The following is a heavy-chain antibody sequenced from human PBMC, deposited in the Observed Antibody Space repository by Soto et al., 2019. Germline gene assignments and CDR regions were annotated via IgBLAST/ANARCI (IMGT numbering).Heavy chain of an antibody. CDR2: INHSGST. J-gene: IGHJ6*03. V-gene: IGHV4-34*01. D-gene: IGHD6-6*01. CDR3: ARGLGEYSIPGGYYYYYMDV. Sequence: SETLSLTCAVYGGSFSGYYWSWIRQPPGKGLEWIGEINHSGSTNYNPSLKSRVTISVDTSKNQFSLKLSSVTAADTAVYYCARGLGEYSIPGGYYYYYMDVWGKGTTVTVSS. CDR1: GGSFSGYY.